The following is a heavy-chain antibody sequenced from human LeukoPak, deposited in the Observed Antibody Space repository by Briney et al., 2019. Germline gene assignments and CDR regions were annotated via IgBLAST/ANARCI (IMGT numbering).Heavy chain of an antibody. CDR1: GLTFSSLA. Sequence: PGGSLRLSCVASGLTFSSLAMDWVRQAPGKGLEWVGDISYDGTYASYAGPVRGRFTISRGNSKNTLYLQMNSLGTEDTAVYYCATESSLSNWGLGTLVTVSS. CDR2: ISYDGTYA. J-gene: IGHJ4*02. D-gene: IGHD2/OR15-2a*01. V-gene: IGHV3-30*04. CDR3: ATESSLSN.